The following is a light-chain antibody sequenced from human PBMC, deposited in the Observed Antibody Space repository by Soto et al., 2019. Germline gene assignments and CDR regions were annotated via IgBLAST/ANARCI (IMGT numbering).Light chain of an antibody. Sequence: EIVLTQSPGTLSLSPGESATLSCRASQSVSSSYLAWYQQRPGQAPRLLIYGTSNRATGIPDRFSGSGSGTDFTLTISRLEPEDFAVYYCQQYETFGQGTKVDIK. CDR3: QQYET. J-gene: IGKJ1*01. CDR2: GTS. CDR1: QSVSSSY. V-gene: IGKV3-20*01.